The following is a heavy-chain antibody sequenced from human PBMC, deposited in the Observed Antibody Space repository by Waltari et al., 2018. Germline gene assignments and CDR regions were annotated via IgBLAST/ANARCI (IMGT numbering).Heavy chain of an antibody. Sequence: QVQLQESGPGLVKPLETLSLTCTVSGGSISSYYWSWIRQPAGKGLEWIGRIYTSGSTNYNPPLKSRVTMAVDTSKNQFSLKLSSVTAADTAVYYCARDKVYSGYDHPVGYYYMDVWGKGTTVTVSS. CDR2: IYTSGST. J-gene: IGHJ6*03. CDR1: GGSISSYY. V-gene: IGHV4-4*07. D-gene: IGHD5-12*01. CDR3: ARDKVYSGYDHPVGYYYMDV.